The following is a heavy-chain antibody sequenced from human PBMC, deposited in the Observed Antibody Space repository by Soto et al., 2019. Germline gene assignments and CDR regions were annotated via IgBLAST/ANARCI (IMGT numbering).Heavy chain of an antibody. CDR1: GDSVTSGDYY. CDR3: ARIPVDTYMTYWFDP. CDR2: NYYSGDT. J-gene: IGHJ5*01. D-gene: IGHD5-18*01. V-gene: IGHV4-61*08. Sequence: SYTLSLTCTVSGDSVTSGDYYWRCIRQPPGKGLEWIVYNYYSGDTNYSPSLKSRVAISLDTSHNQSSLKLRSVTVADTAVYFCARIPVDTYMTYWFDPWGQGNLVT.